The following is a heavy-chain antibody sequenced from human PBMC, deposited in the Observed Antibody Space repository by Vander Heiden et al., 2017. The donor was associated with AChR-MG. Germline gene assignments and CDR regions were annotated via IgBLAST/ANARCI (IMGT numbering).Heavy chain of an antibody. J-gene: IGHJ4*02. CDR3: ARDDDSLWFGLHY. Sequence: QVQLQQWGAGLLKPSETLSLTCAVYGGSFSGYYWSWIRQPPGKGLEWIGEINHSGSTNYNPSLKSRVTISVDTSKNQFSLKLSSVTAADTAVYYCARDDDSLWFGLHYWGQGTLVTVSS. V-gene: IGHV4-34*01. D-gene: IGHD3-10*01. CDR1: GGSFSGYY. CDR2: INHSGST.